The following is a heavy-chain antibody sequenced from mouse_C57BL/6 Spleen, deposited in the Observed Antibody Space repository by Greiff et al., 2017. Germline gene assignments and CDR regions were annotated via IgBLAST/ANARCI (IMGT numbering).Heavy chain of an antibody. J-gene: IGHJ2*01. Sequence: VKLMESGAELVKPGASVKISCKASGYAFSSYWMNWVKQRPGKGLEWIGQIYPGDGDTNYNGKFKGKATLTADKSSSTAYMQLSSLTSEDSAVYFCAREGDGNYYFDYWGQGTTLTVSS. CDR2: IYPGDGDT. CDR3: AREGDGNYYFDY. V-gene: IGHV1-80*01. D-gene: IGHD2-1*01. CDR1: GYAFSSYW.